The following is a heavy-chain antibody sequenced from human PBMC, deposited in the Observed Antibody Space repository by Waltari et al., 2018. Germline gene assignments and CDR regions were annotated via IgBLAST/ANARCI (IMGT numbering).Heavy chain of an antibody. CDR3: VRKSYDGWGSLDY. Sequence: QLQLQESGTGLVNPSETLSLPCTVSGGSIRSASSYWCWILQPRGKGLEWLWSLYQTGSTYYNPSLRSRVTISIDTSRDQFSLKLRSVTAADTAVYYCVRKSYDGWGSLDYWGQGTLVSVSS. V-gene: IGHV4-39*01. CDR1: GGSIRSASSY. D-gene: IGHD3-3*01. J-gene: IGHJ4*02. CDR2: LYQTGST.